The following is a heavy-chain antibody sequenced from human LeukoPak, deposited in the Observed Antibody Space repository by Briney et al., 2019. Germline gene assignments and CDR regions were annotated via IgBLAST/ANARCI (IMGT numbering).Heavy chain of an antibody. CDR2: IYPGDSDT. CDR1: GYSFTSYW. V-gene: IGHV5-51*01. D-gene: IGHD6-6*01. Sequence: PGEPLKISCKGSGYSFTSYWIGWVRQMPGKGLEWMGIIYPGDSDTRYSPSFQGQVTISADESISTAYLQWSSLKASDTAMYYCARAYSSSSGYSDYWGQGTLVTVSS. CDR3: ARAYSSSSGYSDY. J-gene: IGHJ4*02.